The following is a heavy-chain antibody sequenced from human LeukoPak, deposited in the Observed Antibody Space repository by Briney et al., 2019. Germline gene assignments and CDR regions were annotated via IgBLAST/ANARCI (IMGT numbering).Heavy chain of an antibody. CDR2: ISSDGSDT. CDR1: GFSFSNYW. Sequence: GGSLRLSCAASGFSFSNYWMHWVRQAPGKGLVWVSRISSDGSDTIYADSVKGRFTMSRDNAKNTLYLQMNSLRAEDTAVYYCARLGSQGGVAALDYWGQGTLVTVSS. J-gene: IGHJ4*02. CDR3: ARLGSQGGVAALDY. D-gene: IGHD6-25*01. V-gene: IGHV3-74*01.